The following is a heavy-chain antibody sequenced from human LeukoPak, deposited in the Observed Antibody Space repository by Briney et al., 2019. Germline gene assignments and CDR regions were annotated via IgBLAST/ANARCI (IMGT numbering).Heavy chain of an antibody. D-gene: IGHD6-13*01. Sequence: ASVKVSCKASGYTFTGYYMHWVRQAPGQGLEWMGWINPNSGGINYAQKFQGRVTMTRDTSISTAYMELSRLRSNDTAVYYCASTGQQLVDGDWFDPWGQGTLVTVSS. J-gene: IGHJ5*02. CDR2: INPNSGGI. CDR3: ASTGQQLVDGDWFDP. V-gene: IGHV1-2*02. CDR1: GYTFTGYY.